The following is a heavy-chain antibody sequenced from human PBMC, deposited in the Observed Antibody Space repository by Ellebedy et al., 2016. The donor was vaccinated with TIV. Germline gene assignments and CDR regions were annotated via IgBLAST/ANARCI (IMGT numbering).Heavy chain of an antibody. CDR3: ARQLVGATPYFDY. D-gene: IGHD1-26*01. Sequence: MPSETLSLTCTVSGVSISSSSYYWGWIRQPPGKGLEWIGSAYYSGSTYYNPSLNSRVTISVDTSKNQFSLKLSSVTAADTAVYYCARQLVGATPYFDYWGQGTLVTVSS. CDR1: GVSISSSSYY. J-gene: IGHJ4*02. CDR2: AYYSGST. V-gene: IGHV4-39*01.